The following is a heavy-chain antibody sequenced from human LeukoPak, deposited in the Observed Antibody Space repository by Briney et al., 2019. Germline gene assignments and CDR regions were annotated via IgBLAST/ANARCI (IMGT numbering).Heavy chain of an antibody. J-gene: IGHJ4*02. CDR2: INHSGST. V-gene: IGHV4-34*01. CDR1: GGSFSGYY. CDR3: ARELHSGYKGDH. D-gene: IGHD5-12*01. Sequence: SETLSLTCAVYGGSFSGYYWSWIRQPPGKGLEWIGEINHSGSTNYNPSLKSRVTISVDTSKNQFSLKLSSVTAADTAVYYCARELHSGYKGDHWGQGTLVTVSS.